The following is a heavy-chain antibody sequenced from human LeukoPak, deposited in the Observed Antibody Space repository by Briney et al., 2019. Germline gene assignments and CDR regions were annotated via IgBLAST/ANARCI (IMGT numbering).Heavy chain of an antibody. J-gene: IGHJ4*02. CDR1: GGTFSSYA. CDR3: ARARIVGARGGPLPVDY. Sequence: ASVKVSCKASGGTFSSYAISWVRQAPGQGLEWMGGIIPIFGTANYAQKFQGRVTITADKSTSTAYMELSSLRSEDTAVYYCARARIVGARGGPLPVDYWGQGTLVTVSS. D-gene: IGHD1-26*01. CDR2: IIPIFGTA. V-gene: IGHV1-69*06.